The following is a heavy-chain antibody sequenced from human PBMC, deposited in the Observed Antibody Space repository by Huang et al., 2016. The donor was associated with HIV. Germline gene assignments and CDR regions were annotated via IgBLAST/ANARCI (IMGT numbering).Heavy chain of an antibody. V-gene: IGHV1-8*03. CDR3: ARYRGGHYMDV. J-gene: IGHJ6*03. CDR1: GYTLTNYD. Sequence: QVQLVQSGAEVKKPGASVKVSCKASGYTLTNYDINWVRQATGQGLEWMGWRNPNSGNTNYAQKFQGRVTITRNTSRSTAYMELSSLRSEDTAVDYCARYRGGHYMDVWGKGTTVTVSS. CDR2: RNPNSGNT.